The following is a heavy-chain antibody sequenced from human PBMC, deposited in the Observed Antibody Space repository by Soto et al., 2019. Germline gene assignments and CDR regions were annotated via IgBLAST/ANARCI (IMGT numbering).Heavy chain of an antibody. CDR1: GFTFSSYW. Sequence: LRLSCAASGFTFSSYWMHWVRQAPGKGLVWVSRINSDGSSTSYADSVKGRFTISRDNAKNTLYLQMNSLRAEDTAVYYCARDQVEGALPDYWGQGTLVTVSS. J-gene: IGHJ4*02. D-gene: IGHD1-26*01. CDR3: ARDQVEGALPDY. CDR2: INSDGSST. V-gene: IGHV3-74*01.